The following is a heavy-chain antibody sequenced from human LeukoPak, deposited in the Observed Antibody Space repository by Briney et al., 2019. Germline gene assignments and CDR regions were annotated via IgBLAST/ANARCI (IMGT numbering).Heavy chain of an antibody. CDR1: GFTFSSYS. V-gene: IGHV3-21*01. D-gene: IGHD5/OR15-5a*01. J-gene: IGHJ6*02. Sequence: GGSLRLSCAASGFTFSSYSMNWVRQAPGKGLEWVSSISSSSSYIYYADSVKGRFTISRDNAKNSLYLQMNSLRAEDTAVYYCARVYAPYEGMDVWGQGTTVTVSS. CDR2: ISSSSSYI. CDR3: ARVYAPYEGMDV.